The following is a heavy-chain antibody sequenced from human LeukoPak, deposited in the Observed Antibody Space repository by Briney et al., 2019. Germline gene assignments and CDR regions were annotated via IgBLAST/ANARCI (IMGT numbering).Heavy chain of an antibody. D-gene: IGHD2-2*01. V-gene: IGHV4-34*01. J-gene: IGHJ4*02. CDR2: INHSGST. Sequence: SETLSLTCAVYGGSFSGYYWSWIRQPPGKGLEWIGEINHSGSTNYNPSLKSRVTISVDTSKNQFSLKLSSVTAADTAVYYCARGDQLLSLDYWGQGTLVTVPS. CDR1: GGSFSGYY. CDR3: ARGDQLLSLDY.